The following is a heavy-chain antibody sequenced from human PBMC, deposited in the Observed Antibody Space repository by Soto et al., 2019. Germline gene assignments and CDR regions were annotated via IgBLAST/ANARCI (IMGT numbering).Heavy chain of an antibody. J-gene: IGHJ4*02. CDR3: ASLDTAMIKTAGY. V-gene: IGHV3-7*01. Sequence: GGSLRLSCAVSGFTFSSYWMSWVRQAPGRGLEWVATIAHDGSEKFYVDSVKGRFTISRDNTKNSMYLQMNSLTVEDTAMYYCASLDTAMIKTAGYWGQGTQVTVSS. CDR1: GFTFSSYW. CDR2: IAHDGSEK. D-gene: IGHD5-18*01.